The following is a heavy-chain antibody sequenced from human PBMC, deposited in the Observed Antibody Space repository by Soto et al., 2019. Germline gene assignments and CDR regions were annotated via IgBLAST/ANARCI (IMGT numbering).Heavy chain of an antibody. J-gene: IGHJ3*02. CDR1: GFTFSNYG. Sequence: GGSLRLSCAASGFTFSNYGIHWVRQAPGKGLEYVSAISSNGGSTYYAKSVKGRFTISRDNAKNTVFLQMGSLRAEDMGVYYCAGDAFDIWGQGTMVTV. V-gene: IGHV3-64*01. CDR2: ISSNGGST. CDR3: AGDAFDI.